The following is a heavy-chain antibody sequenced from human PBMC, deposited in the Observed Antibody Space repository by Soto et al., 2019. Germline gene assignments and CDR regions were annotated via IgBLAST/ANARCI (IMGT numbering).Heavy chain of an antibody. V-gene: IGHV1-3*01. CDR1: GYTFTSYA. CDR2: INAGNGNT. Sequence: ASVKVSCKASGYTFTSYAMHWVRQAPGQRLEWMGWINAGNGNTKYSQKFQGRVTITRDTSASTAYMELRSLRSDDTAVYYCARTGGSGWYGAFDIWGQGTMVTVSS. J-gene: IGHJ3*02. CDR3: ARTGGSGWYGAFDI. D-gene: IGHD6-19*01.